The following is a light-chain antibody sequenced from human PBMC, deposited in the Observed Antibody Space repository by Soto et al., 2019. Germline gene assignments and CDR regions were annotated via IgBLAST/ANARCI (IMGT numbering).Light chain of an antibody. CDR3: SSYTRSSTVV. Sequence: QSALTQPASVSGSPGQSITISCTGTSSDIGGYNYVSWYQQHPGKAPKLMITEVTNRLSGVSNRFSGSKSGNTASLTISGLQAEDEADYYCSSYTRSSTVVFGGGTKLTVL. J-gene: IGLJ2*01. V-gene: IGLV2-14*01. CDR1: SSDIGGYNY. CDR2: EVT.